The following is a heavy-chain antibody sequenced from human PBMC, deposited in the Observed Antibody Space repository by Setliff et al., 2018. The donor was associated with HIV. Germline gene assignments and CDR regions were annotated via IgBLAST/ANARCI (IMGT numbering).Heavy chain of an antibody. CDR3: ARHDNYDSSGYYNLYYFDYWNGYSARGPLDY. J-gene: IGHJ4*02. Sequence: PSETLSLTCTVSGGSISSTTYYWGWIRQPPGKGLEWIVTIYYSGSTYYNPSLTSRVTISVDTSKDQFPLKLTSLTAADTAVYYCARHDNYDSSGYYNLYYFDYWNGYSARGPLDYWGQGTLVTVSS. CDR1: GGSISSTTYY. D-gene: IGHD3-22*01. V-gene: IGHV4-39*01. CDR2: IYYSGST.